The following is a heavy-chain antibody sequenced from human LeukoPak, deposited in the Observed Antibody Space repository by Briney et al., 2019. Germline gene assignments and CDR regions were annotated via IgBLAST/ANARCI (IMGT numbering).Heavy chain of an antibody. D-gene: IGHD3-10*01. Sequence: ASVKVSCKASGYTFTSYYMHWVRQAPGQGLEWMGIINPNGGSTTYAQNFQSRVTMTTDTSTSTVYMELSSLRSEDTAVYYCARDRLRRGVAPFDYWGQGTLVTVSS. CDR3: ARDRLRRGVAPFDY. J-gene: IGHJ4*02. V-gene: IGHV1-46*01. CDR2: INPNGGST. CDR1: GYTFTSYY.